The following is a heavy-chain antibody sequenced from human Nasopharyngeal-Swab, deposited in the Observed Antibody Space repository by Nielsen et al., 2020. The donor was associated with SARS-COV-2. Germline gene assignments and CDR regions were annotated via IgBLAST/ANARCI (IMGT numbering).Heavy chain of an antibody. CDR1: GFTFSRYW. Sequence: ETLSLTCAASGFTFSRYWMHWVRQVPGKGLVWVSRIDTDGSTTDHADSVKGRFTISRDNAKNTLYLQMNNLGAEDTALYYCARDVAGADSAWGQGTLVTVSS. CDR2: IDTDGSTT. J-gene: IGHJ5*02. D-gene: IGHD2-21*01. CDR3: ARDVAGADSA. V-gene: IGHV3-74*01.